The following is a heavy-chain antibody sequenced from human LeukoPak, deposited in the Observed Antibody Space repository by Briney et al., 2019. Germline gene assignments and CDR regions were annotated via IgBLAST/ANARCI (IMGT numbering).Heavy chain of an antibody. CDR2: TYYRSKWYN. J-gene: IGHJ4*02. CDR3: ATLVTTVTLKSLNFDY. D-gene: IGHD4-17*01. CDR1: GDSVSSNSAA. Sequence: KTSQTLSLTCAISGDSVSSNSAAWNWIRQSPSRGLEWLGRTYYRSKWYNDYAVSVKSRITINPDTSKNQFSLQLNSVTPEDTAVYYCATLVTTVTLKSLNFDYWGQGTLVTVSS. V-gene: IGHV6-1*01.